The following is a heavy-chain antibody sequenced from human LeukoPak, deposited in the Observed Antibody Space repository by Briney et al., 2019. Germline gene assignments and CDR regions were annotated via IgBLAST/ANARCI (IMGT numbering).Heavy chain of an antibody. CDR3: ARGGDYYDSSGQGFDY. D-gene: IGHD3-22*01. J-gene: IGHJ4*02. V-gene: IGHV1-2*02. CDR1: GYTFTGYY. CDR2: INPNSGGT. Sequence: ASVKVSCKASGYTFTGYYMHWVRQAPGQGLEWMGWINPNSGGTNYAQKFQGRVTMTRDTSISTAYMKLSRLRSDDTAVYYRARGGDYYDSSGQGFDYWGQGTLVTVSS.